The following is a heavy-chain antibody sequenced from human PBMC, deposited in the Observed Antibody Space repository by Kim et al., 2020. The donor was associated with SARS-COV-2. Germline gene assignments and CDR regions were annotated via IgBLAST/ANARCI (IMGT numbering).Heavy chain of an antibody. V-gene: IGHV3-48*02. J-gene: IGHJ6*02. D-gene: IGHD2-15*01. CDR1: GFTFSSYS. Sequence: GGSLRLSCAASGFTFSSYSMNWVRQAPGKGLEWVSYISSSSSTIYYADSVKGRFTISRDNAKNSLYLQMNSLRDEDTAVYYCARDLYEGTWYLYYYYGMDVWGQGTTVTVSS. CDR3: ARDLYEGTWYLYYYYGMDV. CDR2: ISSSSSTI.